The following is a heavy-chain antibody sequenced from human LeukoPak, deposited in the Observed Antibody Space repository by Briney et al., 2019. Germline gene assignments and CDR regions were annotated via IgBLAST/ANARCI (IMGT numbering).Heavy chain of an antibody. Sequence: SETLSLTCAVYGGSFSGYYWSWIRQPPGKGLEWIGEINHSGSTNYNPSLRSRVTISVDTSKNQFSLKLSSVTAADTAVYYCARGRLTGTSPLRYWGQGTLVTVSS. J-gene: IGHJ4*02. V-gene: IGHV4-34*01. CDR3: ARGRLTGTSPLRY. CDR1: GGSFSGYY. CDR2: INHSGST. D-gene: IGHD1-20*01.